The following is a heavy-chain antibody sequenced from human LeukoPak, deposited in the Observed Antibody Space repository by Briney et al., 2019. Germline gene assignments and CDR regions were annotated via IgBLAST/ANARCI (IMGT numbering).Heavy chain of an antibody. CDR1: GFTFSTYW. V-gene: IGHV3-7*03. D-gene: IGHD1-26*01. J-gene: IGHJ5*02. CDR3: AREWKGVGATPNWFDP. Sequence: GGSLRLSCAASGFTFSTYWMSWVRHAPGKGLEWVANIKQDESEKYYVESVKGRFTISRDNAKNSLYLQMSSLRADDTAVYYCAREWKGVGATPNWFDPWGQGTLVTVSS. CDR2: IKQDESEK.